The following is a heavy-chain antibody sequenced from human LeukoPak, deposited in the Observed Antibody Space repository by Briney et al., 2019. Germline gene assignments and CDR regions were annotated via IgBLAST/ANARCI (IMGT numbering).Heavy chain of an antibody. V-gene: IGHV4-34*01. CDR3: ARGTTYCSSTSCYHYYMDV. D-gene: IGHD2-2*01. CDR2: INHSGST. Sequence: SETLSLTCAVYGGSFSGYYWSWIRQPPGKGLEWIGEINHSGSTNYNPSLKSRVTISVDTSKNQFSLKLSSVTAADTAVYYCARGTTYCSSTSCYHYYMDVWGKGTTVTVSS. J-gene: IGHJ6*03. CDR1: GGSFSGYY.